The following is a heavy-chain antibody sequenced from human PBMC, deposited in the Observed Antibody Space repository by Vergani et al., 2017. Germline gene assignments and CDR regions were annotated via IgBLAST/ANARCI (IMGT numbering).Heavy chain of an antibody. D-gene: IGHD3-22*01. Sequence: EVQLLESGGGLVQPGGSLRLSCAASGFTFSSYAMSWVRQAPGKGLEWVSAISGSGGSTYYADSVKGRFTISRDNSKNTLYRQMNSLRAEDTAVYYCARLSYDTTPYLQGGYDCWGQGTLVSVSS. V-gene: IGHV3-23*01. CDR1: GFTFSSYA. CDR2: ISGSGGST. CDR3: ARLSYDTTPYLQGGYDC. J-gene: IGHJ4*02.